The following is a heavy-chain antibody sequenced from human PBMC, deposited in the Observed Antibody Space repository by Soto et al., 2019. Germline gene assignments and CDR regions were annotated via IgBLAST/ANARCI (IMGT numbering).Heavy chain of an antibody. D-gene: IGHD6-13*01. CDR2: INPSGGGT. CDR3: ARKEGSWSSTVPWFDY. Sequence: GASVKVSCKASGYTFTSYYMHWVRQAPGQGLEWMGIINPSGGGTSYAQKFQGRVTMTRDTSTSTVYMELSSLRSEDTAVYYCARKEGSWSSTVPWFDYWGQRTLVTVSS. J-gene: IGHJ5*01. CDR1: GYTFTSYY. V-gene: IGHV1-46*01.